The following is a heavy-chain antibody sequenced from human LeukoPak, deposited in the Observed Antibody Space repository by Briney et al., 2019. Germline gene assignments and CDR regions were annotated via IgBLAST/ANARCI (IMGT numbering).Heavy chain of an antibody. V-gene: IGHV4-59*01. J-gene: IGHJ5*02. CDR3: ARAPFGIPYYGSGSFSTERRDWFDP. CDR2: IYYSGST. Sequence: SETLSLTCTVSGGSISSYYWSWIRQPPGKGLEWIGYIYYSGSTNYNPSLKSRVTISVDTSKNKFSLKRSSVTAADTAVYYCARAPFGIPYYGSGSFSTERRDWFDPWGQGTLVTVSS. D-gene: IGHD3-10*01. CDR1: GGSISSYY.